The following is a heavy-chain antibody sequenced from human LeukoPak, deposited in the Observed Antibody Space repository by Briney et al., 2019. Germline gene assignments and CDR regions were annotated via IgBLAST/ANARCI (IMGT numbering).Heavy chain of an antibody. CDR3: ARGFRGLNWNDVGFDY. V-gene: IGHV1-2*02. CDR1: GYTFTCYY. J-gene: IGHJ4*02. Sequence: GASVKVSCKASGYTFTCYYMHWVRQAPGQGLGWMGWINPNSGGTNYAQKFQGRVTMTRDTSISTAYMELSRLRSDDTAVYYCARGFRGLNWNDVGFDYWGQGTLVTVSS. CDR2: INPNSGGT. D-gene: IGHD1-1*01.